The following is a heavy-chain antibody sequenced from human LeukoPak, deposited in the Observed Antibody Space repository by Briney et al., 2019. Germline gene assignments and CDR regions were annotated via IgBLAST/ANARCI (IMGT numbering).Heavy chain of an antibody. J-gene: IGHJ4*02. Sequence: GGSLRLSCAASGFTFSGFAMSWVRQAPGKGLEWVSGISGSGGNTYYADSVKGRFTISRDNSKNTLYLQMNSLRAEDTAVYYCAKLAVVAAGATKGYFDYWGQGTLVTVSS. V-gene: IGHV3-23*01. CDR3: AKLAVVAAGATKGYFDY. CDR1: GFTFSGFA. D-gene: IGHD6-13*01. CDR2: ISGSGGNT.